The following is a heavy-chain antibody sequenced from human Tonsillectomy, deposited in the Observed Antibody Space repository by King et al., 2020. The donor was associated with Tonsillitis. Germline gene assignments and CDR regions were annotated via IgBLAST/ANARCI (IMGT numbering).Heavy chain of an antibody. CDR2: ISYDGSHK. Sequence: VQLVESGGGVVQPGRSLRLSCAASGFTFSSYGMHWVRQAPGKGLEWVAFISYDGSHKYYADSVKGRFTISRDSSKNTLYLQMNSLRAEDTAVFYCARDEGLLWFGEAGAFDIWGQGTMVTVSS. CDR1: GFTFSSYG. CDR3: ARDEGLLWFGEAGAFDI. V-gene: IGHV3-33*05. J-gene: IGHJ3*02. D-gene: IGHD3-10*01.